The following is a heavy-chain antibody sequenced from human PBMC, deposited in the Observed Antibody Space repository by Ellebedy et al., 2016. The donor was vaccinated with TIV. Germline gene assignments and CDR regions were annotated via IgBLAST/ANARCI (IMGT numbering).Heavy chain of an antibody. V-gene: IGHV5-51*01. J-gene: IGHJ4*02. CDR2: IYPGDSDT. Sequence: PGGSLRLSCEGSGYMFSTYWIAWVRQMPGKGLEWMGIIYPGDSDTRYSPSFQGQVTISADKSISTAYLQWSSLTASDTAMYYCARHVTEKDTSMVLGPVDYWGQGTLVTVSS. D-gene: IGHD5-18*01. CDR3: ARHVTEKDTSMVLGPVDY. CDR1: GYMFSTYW.